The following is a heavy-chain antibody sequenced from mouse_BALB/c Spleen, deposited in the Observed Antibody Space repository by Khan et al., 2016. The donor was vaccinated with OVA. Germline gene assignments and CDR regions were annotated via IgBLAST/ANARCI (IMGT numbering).Heavy chain of an antibody. CDR2: ISPLADSI. Sequence: EVELVESGGGLVQPGGSRKLSCAASGFTFSDYGMAWVRQAPGKGPEWVAFISPLADSIYYEDTVKGRVTISRENAKNTLYLEMSSLRSEDTAMYFCVRWAMDYWGQGTSVTVSS. CDR3: VRWAMDY. CDR1: GFTFSDYG. V-gene: IGHV5-15*02. J-gene: IGHJ4*01.